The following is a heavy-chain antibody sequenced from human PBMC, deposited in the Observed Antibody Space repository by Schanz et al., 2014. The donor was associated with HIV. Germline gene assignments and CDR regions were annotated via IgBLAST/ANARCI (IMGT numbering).Heavy chain of an antibody. CDR2: ISGSTGRT. D-gene: IGHD3-22*01. J-gene: IGHJ4*02. CDR3: ARLHSSAYYFLDSGYFDY. V-gene: IGHV3-11*06. CDR1: GFTFSDFY. Sequence: QVQLVESGGGLVKPGGSLRLSCAASGFTFSDFYMSWIRQAPGKGLEWGSSISGSTGRTYYAESVKGRFTISRDNSKNPLYLHMSSLRVEDTAVYYCARLHSSAYYFLDSGYFDYWGQGTLVTVSS.